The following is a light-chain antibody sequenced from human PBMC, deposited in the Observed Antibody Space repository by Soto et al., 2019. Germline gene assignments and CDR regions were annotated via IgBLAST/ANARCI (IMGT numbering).Light chain of an antibody. CDR3: QSYESSLSALYV. J-gene: IGLJ1*01. CDR2: GNS. CDR1: SSNIGAGYD. Sequence: QSVLTQPPSVSGAPGQSVTISCTGSSSNIGAGYDVHWYQQLPGTAPKLLIYGNSNRPSGVPDRFSGSKSGTSASLAITGLQAEDEADYYCQSYESSLSALYVFGTGTKVTVL. V-gene: IGLV1-40*01.